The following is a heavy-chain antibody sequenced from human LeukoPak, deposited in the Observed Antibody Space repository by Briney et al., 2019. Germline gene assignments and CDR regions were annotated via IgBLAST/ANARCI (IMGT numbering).Heavy chain of an antibody. CDR1: GGSISSYY. J-gene: IGHJ4*02. V-gene: IGHV4-59*12. Sequence: PSETLSLTCTVSGGSISSYYWSWIRQPPGKGLEWIGFIYYSGSTNYNPSLKSRVTISVDKSKNQFSLKLSSVTAADTAVYYCAREGHYYGSGSYASWGQGTLVTVSS. CDR3: AREGHYYGSGSYAS. CDR2: IYYSGST. D-gene: IGHD3-10*01.